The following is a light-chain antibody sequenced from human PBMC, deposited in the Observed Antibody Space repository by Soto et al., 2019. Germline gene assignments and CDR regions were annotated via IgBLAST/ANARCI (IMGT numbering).Light chain of an antibody. CDR1: SSNIGAGYD. J-gene: IGLJ1*01. Sequence: QSVLTQPPSVSGAPGHRVTISCTGSSSNIGAGYDVHWYQLLPGTAPKLLIYGHTNRPSGVPDRFSGSRSGTSASLAITGLQAGDEADYYCQSHDSSLSTYVFGTGTKVTVL. V-gene: IGLV1-40*01. CDR2: GHT. CDR3: QSHDSSLSTYV.